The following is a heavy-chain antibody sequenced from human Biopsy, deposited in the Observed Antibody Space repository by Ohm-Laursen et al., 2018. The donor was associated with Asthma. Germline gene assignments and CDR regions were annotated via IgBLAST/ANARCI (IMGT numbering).Heavy chain of an antibody. CDR3: ARISICRTTTCYSYFSYSMDV. CDR2: ISPGAGST. CDR1: GFTFSSYW. V-gene: IGHV3-23*01. J-gene: IGHJ6*02. Sequence: SLRLSCAAPGFTFSSYWMSRVRQAPGKGLQWVSSISPGAGSTYYADSVRGRFTISRDNSNTVFLQMNSLRAEDTAVYYCARISICRTTTCYSYFSYSMDVWGQGTTVTVSS. D-gene: IGHD2-2*01.